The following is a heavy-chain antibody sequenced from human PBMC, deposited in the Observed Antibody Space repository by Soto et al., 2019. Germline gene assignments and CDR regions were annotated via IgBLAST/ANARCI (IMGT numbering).Heavy chain of an antibody. D-gene: IGHD2-2*01. Sequence: QLQLQESGPGLVKPSETLSLTCTVSGGSISSSSYYWGWIRQPPGKGLEWIGSIYYSGSTYYNPSLKSRVTISVDTSKNQFSLKLSSVTAADTAVYYCASSLYQLPTFDYWGQGTLVTVSS. CDR3: ASSLYQLPTFDY. V-gene: IGHV4-39*01. CDR1: GGSISSSSYY. CDR2: IYYSGST. J-gene: IGHJ4*02.